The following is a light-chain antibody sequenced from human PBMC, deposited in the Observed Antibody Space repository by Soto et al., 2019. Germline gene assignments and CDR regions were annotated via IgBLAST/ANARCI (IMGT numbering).Light chain of an antibody. Sequence: DIQMTQFPSSVSASVGDRVTITCRASQDISGWFAWYQQKPGKAPQILIYATSRLHNGVPSRFSGSGSGTDFTLPISSLQSEDFATYYCQQGKSFPLTFGGGTRVEIK. J-gene: IGKJ4*01. CDR3: QQGKSFPLT. V-gene: IGKV1-12*01. CDR2: ATS. CDR1: QDISGW.